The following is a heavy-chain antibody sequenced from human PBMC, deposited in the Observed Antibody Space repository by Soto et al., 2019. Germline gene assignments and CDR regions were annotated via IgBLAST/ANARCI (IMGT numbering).Heavy chain of an antibody. CDR3: ARGPLTGTTVGPYNWFDP. D-gene: IGHD1-7*01. V-gene: IGHV4-38-2*01. CDR1: GYSISSGYY. CDR2: IYHSGST. Sequence: SETLSLTCAVSGYSISSGYYWGWIRQPPGKGLEWIGSIYHSGSTYYNPSLKSRVTISVDTSKNQFSLKLSSVTAADTAVYYCARGPLTGTTVGPYNWFDPWGQGTLVTVSS. J-gene: IGHJ5*02.